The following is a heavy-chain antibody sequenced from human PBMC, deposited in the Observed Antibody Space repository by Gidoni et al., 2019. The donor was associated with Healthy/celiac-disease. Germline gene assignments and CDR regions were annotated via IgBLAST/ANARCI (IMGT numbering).Heavy chain of an antibody. CDR3: ARIWTTIFGVVIIVGFVAY. CDR2: IFSNDEK. CDR1: GFSLSNARMG. Sequence: QVTLKESGPVLVKPTETLTLTCTVSGFSLSNARMGVSWIRQPPGKALEWLAHIFSNDEKSYSTSLKSRLTISKDTSKSQVVLTMTNMDPVDTATYYCARIWTTIFGVVIIVGFVAYWGQGTLVTVSS. D-gene: IGHD3-3*01. V-gene: IGHV2-26*01. J-gene: IGHJ4*02.